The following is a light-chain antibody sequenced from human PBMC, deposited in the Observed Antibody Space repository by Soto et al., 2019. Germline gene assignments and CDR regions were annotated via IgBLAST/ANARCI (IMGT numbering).Light chain of an antibody. V-gene: IGKV3-15*01. CDR2: RAS. J-gene: IGKJ1*01. Sequence: EIVMTQSPATLSVSPGERATLSCRASQNIRSNLAWYQQKPGQAPRLLIYRASTRATGMSARFSGSGSGTEFTLTISSLQSEDFAVYYCQQYNNWPRTFGQGTKVEIK. CDR3: QQYNNWPRT. CDR1: QNIRSN.